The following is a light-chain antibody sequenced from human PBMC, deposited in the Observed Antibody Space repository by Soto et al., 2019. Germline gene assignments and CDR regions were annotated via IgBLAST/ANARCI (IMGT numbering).Light chain of an antibody. CDR2: EVS. V-gene: IGLV2-23*02. Sequence: QSALTQPASVSGSPGQSITISCTGTSSDVGSYNLVSWYQQHPGKAPKLMIYEVSKRPSGVPDRFSGSKSGASASLAITGLQAEDEADYYCQSYDSDLTESYVFGTGTKVTVL. J-gene: IGLJ1*01. CDR3: QSYDSDLTESYV. CDR1: SSDVGSYNL.